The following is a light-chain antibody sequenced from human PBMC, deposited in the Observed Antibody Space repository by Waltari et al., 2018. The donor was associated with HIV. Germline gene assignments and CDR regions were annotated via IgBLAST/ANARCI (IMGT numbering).Light chain of an antibody. Sequence: QSALTQPPSASGSLGQSVTLSCTATSSDVGAYTYVSWYQQHPGKAPKLMIFAVSKRPSGVPDRFSGSKSGTTASLTVSGLQAEDEAEYYCSSYAGSNNVVFGGGTKLTVL. CDR3: SSYAGSNNVV. V-gene: IGLV2-8*01. CDR2: AVS. CDR1: SSDVGAYTY. J-gene: IGLJ2*01.